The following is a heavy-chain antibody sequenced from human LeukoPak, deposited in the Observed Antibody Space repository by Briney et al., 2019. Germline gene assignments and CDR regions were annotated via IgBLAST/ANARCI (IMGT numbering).Heavy chain of an antibody. Sequence: SETLALTCAVYGGSFSGYYWSWIRQPPGKGLEWIGEINHSGSTNYNPSLKSRVTISVDTSKNQFSLKLSSVTAADTAVYYCARGRGSSSWYYFDYWGQGTLVTVSS. D-gene: IGHD6-13*01. CDR3: ARGRGSSSWYYFDY. J-gene: IGHJ4*02. V-gene: IGHV4-34*01. CDR2: INHSGST. CDR1: GGSFSGYY.